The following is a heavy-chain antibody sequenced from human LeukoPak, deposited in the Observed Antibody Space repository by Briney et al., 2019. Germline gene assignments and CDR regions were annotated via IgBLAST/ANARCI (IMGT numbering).Heavy chain of an antibody. CDR1: GFTVSINY. J-gene: IGHJ5*02. Sequence: GGTLRLFRVASGFTVSINYMSWAPSAPAKGLEEGSVIHSGGSTYYAESVKGRFTISRDKSNNTLYLQMNSLRSEDTAVYYCARLGCISTSCLVSWFGPWGQGAMVTVSS. D-gene: IGHD2-2*01. V-gene: IGHV3-53*05. CDR2: IHSGGST. CDR3: ARLGCISTSCLVSWFGP.